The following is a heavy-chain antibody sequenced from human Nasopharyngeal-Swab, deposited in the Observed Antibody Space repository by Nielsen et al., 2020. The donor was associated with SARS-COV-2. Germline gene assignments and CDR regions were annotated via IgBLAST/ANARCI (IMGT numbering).Heavy chain of an antibody. J-gene: IGHJ4*02. CDR1: GFTFSSYW. Sequence: GGSLRLSCVASGFTFSSYWMQWVRQPPGKGLEWAARINSDGRTKDHADSLQGRFTIARDNAKNEVYLQLNGLRDEDTAVYYCGRAGSYRIDYWGQGTLVTVSS. V-gene: IGHV3-74*01. CDR3: GRAGSYRIDY. D-gene: IGHD1-14*01. CDR2: INSDGRTK.